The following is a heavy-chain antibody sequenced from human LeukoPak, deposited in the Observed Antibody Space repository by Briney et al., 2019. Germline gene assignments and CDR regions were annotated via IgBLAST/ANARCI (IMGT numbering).Heavy chain of an antibody. V-gene: IGHV3-30*02. CDR2: IRYDGSNK. J-gene: IGHJ4*02. Sequence: GGSLRLSCAASGFTFSSYGMHWVRQAPGKGLEWVAFIRYDGSNKYYADSVKGRFTISRDNSKNTLYLQMNSLRAEDTAVYYCAKVSVRDGHEGYDNDYWGQGTLVTVSS. CDR1: GFTFSSYG. D-gene: IGHD5-12*01. CDR3: AKVSVRDGHEGYDNDY.